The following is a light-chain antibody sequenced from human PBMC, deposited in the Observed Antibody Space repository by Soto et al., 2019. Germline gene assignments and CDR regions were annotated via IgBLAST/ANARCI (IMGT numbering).Light chain of an antibody. CDR3: SSYTTSNTGV. J-gene: IGLJ3*02. CDR1: SSDIGSYNR. V-gene: IGLV2-18*02. Sequence: QSALTQPASVSGSPGQSVTISCTGTSSDIGSYNRVSWYQQPPGTAPKFIIYEVSNRPSGVPDRFSGSKSGNTASLTISGLQAEDEADYYCSSYTTSNTGVFGGGTKVTVL. CDR2: EVS.